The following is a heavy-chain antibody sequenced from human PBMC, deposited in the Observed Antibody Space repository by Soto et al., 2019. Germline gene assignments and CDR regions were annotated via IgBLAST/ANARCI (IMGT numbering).Heavy chain of an antibody. CDR2: IYYSGST. CDR3: ARTMVVPQNWFDP. J-gene: IGHJ5*02. Sequence: SETLSLTCTVSGGSISRGGYYWSWLRQPPGKGLEWIGYIYYSGSTYYNPSLKSRVTISVDTSKNQFSLKLNSVTAADTAVYYCARTMVVPQNWFDPWGQGTLVTVSS. V-gene: IGHV4-30-4*01. CDR1: GGSISRGGYY. D-gene: IGHD2-21*01.